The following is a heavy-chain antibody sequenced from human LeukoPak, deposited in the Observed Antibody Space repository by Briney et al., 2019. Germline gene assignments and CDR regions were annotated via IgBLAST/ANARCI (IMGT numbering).Heavy chain of an antibody. J-gene: IGHJ3*02. CDR2: IKSKSDGGTT. CDR3: TTAPRGYCSGGSCSYAFDI. CDR1: TFTFSNAW. Sequence: PGGSLRLSCAASTFTFSNAWMSWVRQAPGKGLEWVGRIKSKSDGGTTGYAAPVKGRFTISRDDSKNTLYLQMNSLKTEDTAVYYCTTAPRGYCSGGSCSYAFDIWGQGTMVTVSS. V-gene: IGHV3-15*01. D-gene: IGHD2-15*01.